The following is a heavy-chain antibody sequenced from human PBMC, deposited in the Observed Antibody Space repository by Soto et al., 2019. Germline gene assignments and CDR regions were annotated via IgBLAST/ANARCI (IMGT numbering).Heavy chain of an antibody. CDR1: GGTFSSYA. V-gene: IGHV1-69*12. Sequence: QVQLVQSGAEVKKPGSSVKVSCKASGGTFSSYAISWVRQAPGQGLEWMGEIIPIFGTANYAQKFQGRVTITAXXSXSXVYMELGSLRSEDTAVYYCARDRGPSSGYYPYWFDPWGQGTLVSVSS. D-gene: IGHD3-22*01. J-gene: IGHJ5*02. CDR3: ARDRGPSSGYYPYWFDP. CDR2: IIPIFGTA.